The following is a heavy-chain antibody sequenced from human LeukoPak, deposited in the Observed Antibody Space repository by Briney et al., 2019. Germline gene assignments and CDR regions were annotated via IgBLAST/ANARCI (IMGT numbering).Heavy chain of an antibody. V-gene: IGHV3-74*01. D-gene: IGHD6-19*01. Sequence: PGGSLRLSCAGSGFVFSTYWMHWVRQAPGKGLAWVSRIKTDGSTTYYADSVKGRFTVSRDNAKNTLYLQMSSLRAEDSALYYCASSVGWALRYYFDYWGQGTLVTVSS. J-gene: IGHJ4*02. CDR2: IKTDGSTT. CDR3: ASSVGWALRYYFDY. CDR1: GFVFSTYW.